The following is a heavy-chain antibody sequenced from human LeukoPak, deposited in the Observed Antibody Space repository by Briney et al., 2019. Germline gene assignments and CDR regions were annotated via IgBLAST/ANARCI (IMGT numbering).Heavy chain of an antibody. V-gene: IGHV2-5*02. CDR1: GFSLTTGGVG. J-gene: IGHJ4*02. Sequence: SGPTLVNPTPALTLTCTFSGFSLTTGGVGVGWIRQPPGKALEWLAVIYWDDDKRYIPSLKSRLTISKDTSKNHVFLTMTNMDPVDTATYYCAHRPPGAAGVEWSFDYWGQGTLVTVSS. D-gene: IGHD6-13*01. CDR3: AHRPPGAAGVEWSFDY. CDR2: IYWDDDK.